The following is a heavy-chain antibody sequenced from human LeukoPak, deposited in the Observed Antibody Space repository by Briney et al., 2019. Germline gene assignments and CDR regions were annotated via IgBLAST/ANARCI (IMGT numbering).Heavy chain of an antibody. CDR2: IYTSGSI. CDR3: ARGDCSSTSCHSYFDY. Sequence: PSQTLSLTCTVSGGSISSNSYYWSWIRQPAGKGLEWIGRIYTSGSINYNPSLKSRVTISVDTSKNQFSLKLSSVTAADTAVYYCARGDCSSTSCHSYFDYWGQGTLVTVSS. V-gene: IGHV4-61*02. J-gene: IGHJ4*02. CDR1: GGSISSNSYY. D-gene: IGHD2-2*01.